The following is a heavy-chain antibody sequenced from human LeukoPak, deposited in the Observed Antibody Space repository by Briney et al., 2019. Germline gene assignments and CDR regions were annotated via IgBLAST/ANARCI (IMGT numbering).Heavy chain of an antibody. D-gene: IGHD3-22*01. Sequence: PGGSMRLSCVASGFTFRNFGMHWVRQAPGKGMEWVTFIDDDGINFDYVNSVKGRFTVSRDNSKNTLYLQMSSLESEDTAVYYCARGPARGYYDGSGYDFDYWGQGTLVTVSS. CDR2: IDDDGINF. CDR1: GFTFRNFG. J-gene: IGHJ4*02. CDR3: ARGPARGYYDGSGYDFDY. V-gene: IGHV3-30*02.